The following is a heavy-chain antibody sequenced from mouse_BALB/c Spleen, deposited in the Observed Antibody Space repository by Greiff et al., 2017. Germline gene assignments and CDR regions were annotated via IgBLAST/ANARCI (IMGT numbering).Heavy chain of an antibody. CDR3: ARDPYGNYEGYYFDY. CDR1: GFSLTSYG. V-gene: IGHV2-9*02. J-gene: IGHJ2*01. D-gene: IGHD2-1*01. CDR2: IWAGGST. Sequence: QVQLQQSGPGLVAPSQSLSITCTVSGFSLTSYGVHWVRQPPGKGLEWLGVIWAGGSTNYNSALMSRLSISKDNSKSQVFLKMNSLQTDDTAMYYCARDPYGNYEGYYFDYWGQGTTLTVSS.